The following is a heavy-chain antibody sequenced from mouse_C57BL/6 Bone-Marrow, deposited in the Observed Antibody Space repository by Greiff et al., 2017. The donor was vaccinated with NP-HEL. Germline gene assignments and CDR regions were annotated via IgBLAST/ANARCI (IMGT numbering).Heavy chain of an antibody. CDR1: GYTFTDYY. D-gene: IGHD1-1*01. J-gene: IGHJ3*01. Sequence: VQLQQSGPELVKPGASVKISCKASGYTFTDYYMNWVKQSHGKSLEWIGDINPNNGGTSYNQKFKGKATLTVDKSSSTAYMELRSLTSEDSAVYYCATPYYYGSSYVGFAYWGQGTLVTVSA. CDR3: ATPYYYGSSYVGFAY. V-gene: IGHV1-26*01. CDR2: INPNNGGT.